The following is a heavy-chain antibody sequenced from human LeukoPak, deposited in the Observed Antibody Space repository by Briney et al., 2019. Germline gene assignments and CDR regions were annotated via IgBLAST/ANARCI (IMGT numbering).Heavy chain of an antibody. CDR2: IRYDGSNK. V-gene: IGHV3-30*02. D-gene: IGHD3-9*01. CDR3: AKDGWDYDILTGYSSTIDY. CDR1: GFTFSSCG. Sequence: QSGGSLRLSCAASGFTFSSCGMHWVRQAPGKGLEWVAFIRYDGSNKYYADSVKGRFTISRDNSKNTLYLQMNSLRAEDTAVYYCAKDGWDYDILTGYSSTIDYWGQGTLVTVSS. J-gene: IGHJ4*02.